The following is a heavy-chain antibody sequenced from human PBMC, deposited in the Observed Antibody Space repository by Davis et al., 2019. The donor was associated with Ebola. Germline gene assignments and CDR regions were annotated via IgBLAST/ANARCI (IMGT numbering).Heavy chain of an antibody. CDR1: GFTFTNAW. CDR3: ARGFPQWELPGWVFDY. Sequence: GGSLRLSCAGSGFTFTNAWMNWVRQAPGKGLEWVSYISSSSSTIYYADSVKGRFTISRDNAKNSLYLQMNSLRDEDTAVYYCARGFPQWELPGWVFDYWGQGTLVTVSS. J-gene: IGHJ4*02. D-gene: IGHD1-26*01. V-gene: IGHV3-48*02. CDR2: ISSSSSTI.